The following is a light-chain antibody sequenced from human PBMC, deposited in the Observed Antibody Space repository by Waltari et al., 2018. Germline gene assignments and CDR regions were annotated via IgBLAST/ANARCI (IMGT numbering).Light chain of an antibody. CDR3: ASWDDNLTGRV. J-gene: IGLJ3*02. V-gene: IGLV1-47*01. CDR2: RNT. Sequence: QSVLTQPPSASGTPGQRVPIFCSGSRSNIGINSLYWYQQFPGTAPKLLIFRNTQRPSGVPDRFSGSKSGTSASLAISGLRSEDEADYYCASWDDNLTGRVFGGGTKVTVL. CDR1: RSNIGINS.